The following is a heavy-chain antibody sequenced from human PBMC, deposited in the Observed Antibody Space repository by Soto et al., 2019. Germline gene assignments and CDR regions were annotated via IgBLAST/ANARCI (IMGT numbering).Heavy chain of an antibody. Sequence: GGSLRLSCAASGFTFDYYGMHWVRQCPGKGLEWVSAISDSGDSTYYADSVKGRFTISRDNSKNTLYLQMNSLRAEDTAIYYCAKAATYCSSTSCLRPANPDVWGQGTTVTVSS. D-gene: IGHD2-2*01. V-gene: IGHV3-23*01. CDR1: GFTFDYYG. CDR2: ISDSGDST. CDR3: AKAATYCSSTSCLRPANPDV. J-gene: IGHJ6*02.